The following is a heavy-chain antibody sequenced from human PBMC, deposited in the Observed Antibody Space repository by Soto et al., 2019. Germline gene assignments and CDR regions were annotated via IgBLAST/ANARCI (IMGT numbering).Heavy chain of an antibody. Sequence: GGSLRLSCAASGFTFSSYAMSWVRQAPGKGLEWVSAISGSGGSTYYADSVKGRFTISRDNSKNTLYLQMNSLRAEDTAVYYSPTANSGYDYYYGMDVWGQGTTVTVSS. CDR2: ISGSGGST. CDR3: PTANSGYDYYYGMDV. CDR1: GFTFSSYA. D-gene: IGHD5-12*01. V-gene: IGHV3-23*01. J-gene: IGHJ6*02.